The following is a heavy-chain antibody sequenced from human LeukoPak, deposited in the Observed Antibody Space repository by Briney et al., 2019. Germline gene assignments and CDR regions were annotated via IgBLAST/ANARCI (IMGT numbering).Heavy chain of an antibody. J-gene: IGHJ4*02. D-gene: IGHD3-22*01. CDR3: ARIFSDSSGFYYDY. Sequence: PGGSLRLSCAASGFTFGSYGMHWVRQAPGKGLEYVSAITSNGGSTYYANSVKGRFTISRDNSKNTLYLQMGSLRAEDMAVYHCARIFSDSSGFYYDYWGQGTLVTVSS. V-gene: IGHV3-64*01. CDR2: ITSNGGST. CDR1: GFTFGSYG.